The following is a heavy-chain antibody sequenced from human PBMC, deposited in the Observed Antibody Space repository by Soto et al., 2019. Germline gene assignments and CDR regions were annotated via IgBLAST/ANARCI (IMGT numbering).Heavy chain of an antibody. V-gene: IGHV1-18*01. CDR1: GYTFPSYG. J-gene: IGHJ4*02. D-gene: IGHD3-3*01. CDR3: ARVVDYYDFWSGSPGANLFDY. CDR2: ISAYNGNT. Sequence: ASVKVSCKASGYTFPSYGISWVRQAPGQGLEWMGWISAYNGNTNYAQKVQGRVTMTTDTSTSTAYMELRSLRSDDTAVYYCARVVDYYDFWSGSPGANLFDYWGQGTLVTVSS.